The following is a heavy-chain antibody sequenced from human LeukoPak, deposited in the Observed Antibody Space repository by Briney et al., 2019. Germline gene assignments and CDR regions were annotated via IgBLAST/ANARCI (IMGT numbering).Heavy chain of an antibody. V-gene: IGHV7-4-1*02. CDR3: ARGNYDSSGYQTR. D-gene: IGHD3-22*01. Sequence: GASVKVSCKASGYTFSTYTMHWVRQAPRQGLEWMGWINTNTGNPTYAQGFTGRFVFSLDTSVSTAYLQISSLKAEDTAVYYCARGNYDSSGYQTRWGQGTLVTVSS. CDR1: GYTFSTYT. CDR2: INTNTGNP. J-gene: IGHJ4*02.